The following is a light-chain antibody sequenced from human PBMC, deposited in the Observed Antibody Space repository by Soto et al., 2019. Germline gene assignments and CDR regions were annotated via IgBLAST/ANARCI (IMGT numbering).Light chain of an antibody. CDR1: QSIFSW. CDR2: KAS. CDR3: HQYSTYSWT. V-gene: IGKV1-5*03. Sequence: DIQMTQSPSTLSASVGDRVTLTCRASQSIFSWLAWYQQKPGTAPKLLIYKASNLESGVPSRFSGSGSGTEFTLTLSSLQPHDFANYYCHQYSTYSWTFGQGTKV. J-gene: IGKJ1*01.